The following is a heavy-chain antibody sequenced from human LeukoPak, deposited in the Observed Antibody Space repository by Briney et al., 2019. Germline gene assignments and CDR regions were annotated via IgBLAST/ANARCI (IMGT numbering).Heavy chain of an antibody. CDR3: ARERGRGRDSPWFDY. D-gene: IGHD1-26*01. J-gene: IGHJ4*02. CDR1: GFIVSGDF. Sequence: GGSLRLSCAASGFIVSGDFMSWVRQAPGKGLEWVSVIYSDGSTYYADSVEGRFTISRDNSKNTLDLQMTGLRAEDTAVYYCARERGRGRDSPWFDYWGQGTLVTVSS. V-gene: IGHV3-53*01. CDR2: IYSDGST.